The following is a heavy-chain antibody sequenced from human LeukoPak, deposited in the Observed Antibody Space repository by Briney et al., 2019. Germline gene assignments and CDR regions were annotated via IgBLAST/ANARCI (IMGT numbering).Heavy chain of an antibody. J-gene: IGHJ5*02. D-gene: IGHD4-17*01. CDR1: GFTFSSYA. CDR2: ISGSGGST. CDR3: AKRHDYGENWFDP. Sequence: GGSLRLPCAASGFTFSSYAMSWFRQAPGKGLEWVSAISGSGGSTYYADSVKGRFTISRDNSKNTLYLQMNSLRAEDTAVYYCAKRHDYGENWFDPWGQGTLVTVSS. V-gene: IGHV3-23*01.